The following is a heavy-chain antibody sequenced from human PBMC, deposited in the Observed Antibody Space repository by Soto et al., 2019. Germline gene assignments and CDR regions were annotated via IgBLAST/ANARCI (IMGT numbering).Heavy chain of an antibody. CDR2: INHSGST. J-gene: IGHJ4*02. V-gene: IGHV4-34*01. CDR1: GGAVSGYY. CDR3: ARGHSNFDY. Sequence: TSVTLSLACAVYGGAVSGYYWSWIRQPPGKGLEWIGEINHSGSTNYNPSLKSRVTISVDTSKNQFSLKLSSVTAADTAVYYCARGHSNFDYRGQGTLVTVSS.